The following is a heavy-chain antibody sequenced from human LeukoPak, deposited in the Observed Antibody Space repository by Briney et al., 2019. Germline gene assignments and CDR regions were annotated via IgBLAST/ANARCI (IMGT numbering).Heavy chain of an antibody. CDR2: IYTSGST. J-gene: IGHJ4*02. V-gene: IGHV4-61*02. CDR3: AREGFMVRGVITLDY. D-gene: IGHD3-10*01. CDR1: GGSISSGSYY. Sequence: SQTLSPTCTVSGGSISSGSYYWSWIRQPAGKGLEWIGRIYTSGSTNYNPSLKSRVTISVDTSKNQFSLKLSSVTAADTAVYYCAREGFMVRGVITLDYWGQGTLVTVSS.